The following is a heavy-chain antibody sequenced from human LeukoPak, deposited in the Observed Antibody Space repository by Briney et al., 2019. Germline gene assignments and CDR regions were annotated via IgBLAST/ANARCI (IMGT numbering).Heavy chain of an antibody. V-gene: IGHV4-61*02. J-gene: IGHJ4*02. D-gene: IGHD3-3*01. Sequence: SETLSLTCTVSGDSISVGNYYWSWIRQPAGKGLEWIGRIHTSGTTNYSPSLKSRVTISLDTSKNRFSLNLSSVTAADTAFYYCARGLSSRFLEWLPFDSWGQGTLVTVSS. CDR3: ARGLSSRFLEWLPFDS. CDR2: IHTSGTT. CDR1: GDSISVGNYY.